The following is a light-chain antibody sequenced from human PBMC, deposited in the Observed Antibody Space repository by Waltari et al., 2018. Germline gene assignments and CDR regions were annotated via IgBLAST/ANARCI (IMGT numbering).Light chain of an antibody. CDR1: SSNIGMNT. Sequence: QSVLTQPPSASGTPGQGVTISCSGSSSNIGMNTVSSYQQLPGTAPKLVVYFNNQRPSGVPDRFSGSKSDTSASLAIGGLQSEDEADYYCATWDDSLNGQVVFGGGTKLTVL. J-gene: IGLJ2*01. CDR3: ATWDDSLNGQVV. CDR2: FNN. V-gene: IGLV1-44*01.